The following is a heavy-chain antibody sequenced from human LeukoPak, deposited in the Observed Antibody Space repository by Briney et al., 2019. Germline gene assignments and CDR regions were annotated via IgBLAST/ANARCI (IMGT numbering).Heavy chain of an antibody. V-gene: IGHV4-34*01. CDR1: GGSFSGYY. CDR2: INHSGST. CDR3: AIISSSGYYFDY. J-gene: IGHJ4*02. Sequence: SETLSLTCAVYGGSFSGYYWSWIRQPPGKGLEWIGEINHSGSTNYNPSLKSRVTISVDTSKNQFSLKLSSVTAADTAVYYCAIISSSGYYFDYWGQGTLVTVSS. D-gene: IGHD3-22*01.